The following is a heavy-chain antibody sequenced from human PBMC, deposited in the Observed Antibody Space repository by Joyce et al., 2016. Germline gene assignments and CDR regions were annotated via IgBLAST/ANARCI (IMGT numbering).Heavy chain of an antibody. D-gene: IGHD6-19*01. CDR3: ARSRWLAPLSY. J-gene: IGHJ4*02. Sequence: QVQLQQWDTAGLLKPSETLSLTGAVSGGPFRGFLWTWIRQPPGKGLEWIGDITHSGDTNYDSSLKSRVTISIDTSKNQFSLKLNSIAAADTATYFCARSRWLAPLSYCGQGTLVTVSS. CDR1: GGPFRGFL. V-gene: IGHV4-34*01. CDR2: ITHSGDT.